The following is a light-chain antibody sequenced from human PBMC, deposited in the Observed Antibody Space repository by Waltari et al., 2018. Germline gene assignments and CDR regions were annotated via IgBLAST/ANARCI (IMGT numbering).Light chain of an antibody. J-gene: IGKJ1*01. CDR2: KVS. Sequence: DVVMTQSPLSLPVNLGQPASISCRSSQSLVDSDGNTYLSWFQQRPGQSPRRLIYKVSNRDSGVPDRFSGSGSGTDFTLKISRVEADDIAIYYCMQGTHWPRSFGQGTKVEIE. CDR3: MQGTHWPRS. CDR1: QSLVDSDGNTY. V-gene: IGKV2-30*01.